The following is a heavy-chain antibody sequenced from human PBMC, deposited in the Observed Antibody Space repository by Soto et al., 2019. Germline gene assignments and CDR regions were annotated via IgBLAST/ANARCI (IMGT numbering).Heavy chain of an antibody. V-gene: IGHV4-59*08. CDR1: GGSISSYY. Sequence: PSETLSLTCTVSGGSISSYYWSWIRQPPGKGLEWIGYIYYSGSTNYNPSLKSRVTISVDTSKNQFSLKLSSVTAADTAVYYCARGGIAAAGTHFEYWGQGTLVTVSS. D-gene: IGHD6-13*01. CDR3: ARGGIAAAGTHFEY. J-gene: IGHJ4*02. CDR2: IYYSGST.